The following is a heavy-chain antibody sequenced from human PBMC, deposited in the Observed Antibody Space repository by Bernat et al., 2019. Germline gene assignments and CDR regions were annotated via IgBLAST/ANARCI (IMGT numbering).Heavy chain of an antibody. CDR3: ARGEALEYSSLSSCGY. V-gene: IGHV3-30-3*01. Sequence: QVQLVESGGGVVQPGRSLRLSCAASGFTFSSYAMHWVRQAPGKGLEWVAVISYDGSNKYYADSVKGRFTISRDNSKNTLYLQMNSLRAEDTAVYYCARGEALEYSSLSSCGYWGQGTLVTVSS. J-gene: IGHJ4*02. CDR2: ISYDGSNK. D-gene: IGHD6-6*01. CDR1: GFTFSSYA.